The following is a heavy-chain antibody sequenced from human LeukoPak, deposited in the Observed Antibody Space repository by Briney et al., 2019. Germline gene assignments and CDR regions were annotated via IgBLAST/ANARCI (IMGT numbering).Heavy chain of an antibody. CDR3: AKDQYCTSTSCYVGH. D-gene: IGHD2-2*01. J-gene: IGHJ4*02. V-gene: IGHV3-23*01. Sequence: PGGSLRLSCAASRFTFSNYAMSWVRQAPGKGLEWVSGINVSGGSTFYADSVRGRFTISRDNSKNTLYLQMNSLRAEDTAVYYCAKDQYCTSTSCYVGHWGQGTLVTVSS. CDR2: INVSGGST. CDR1: RFTFSNYA.